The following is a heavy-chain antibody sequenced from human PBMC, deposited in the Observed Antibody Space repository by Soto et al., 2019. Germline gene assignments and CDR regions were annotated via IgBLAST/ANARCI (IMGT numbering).Heavy chain of an antibody. Sequence: QVQLVQSGAEVKKPGSSVKVSCKASGGTFSSYAIIWVRQAPGQGLEWMGGIIPILGTANYAQKCQGRVTITEDESKSTGYMELSSLRSEDTAVYYCAGDCPSYYYCYVMDVWGQGTTVTVS. J-gene: IGHJ6*02. CDR2: IIPILGTA. CDR1: GGTFSSYA. CDR3: AGDCPSYYYCYVMDV. V-gene: IGHV1-69*01.